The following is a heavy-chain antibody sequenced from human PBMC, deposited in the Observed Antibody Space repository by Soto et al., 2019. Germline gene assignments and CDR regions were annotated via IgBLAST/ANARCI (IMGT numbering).Heavy chain of an antibody. V-gene: IGHV3-33*01. Sequence: QVQLVESGGGVVQPGRSLRLSCAASGFTFSSYGMHWVRQAPGKGLEWVAVIWYDGSNKYYADSVKGRFTISRDNSKSTLYLQMNSLRAEDTAVYYFARDRYLRAYCGGDCSYYFDYWGQGTLVTVSS. J-gene: IGHJ4*02. D-gene: IGHD2-21*02. CDR1: GFTFSSYG. CDR2: IWYDGSNK. CDR3: ARDRYLRAYCGGDCSYYFDY.